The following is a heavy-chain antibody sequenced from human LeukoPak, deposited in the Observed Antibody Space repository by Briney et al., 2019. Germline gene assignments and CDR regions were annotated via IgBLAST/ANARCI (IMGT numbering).Heavy chain of an antibody. D-gene: IGHD5-24*01. Sequence: ASVKVSCKASGYTFTSYDINWVRQATGQGLEWMGWMNPNSGNTGYAQKFQGRVTMTRNTSISTAYIELSSLRSEDTAVYYCARGRNGYNRHDYWGQGTLVTVSS. J-gene: IGHJ4*02. CDR1: GYTFTSYD. CDR3: ARGRNGYNRHDY. V-gene: IGHV1-8*01. CDR2: MNPNSGNT.